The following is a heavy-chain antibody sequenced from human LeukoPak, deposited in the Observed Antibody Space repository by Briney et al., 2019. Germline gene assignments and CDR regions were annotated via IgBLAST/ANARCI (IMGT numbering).Heavy chain of an antibody. CDR3: ARVSYDFWSGYLDY. D-gene: IGHD3-3*01. V-gene: IGHV3-74*01. J-gene: IGHJ4*01. CDR1: GFTFSIYW. Sequence: GGSLRLSCAASGFTFSIYWMHGVRHAPGKGLVWVSRINSDGSSTSYAVSVEGRFTISRDNAKNTLYMKINSLRAEDTAVYHCARVSYDFWSGYLDYWGQGTLVTVSS. CDR2: INSDGSST.